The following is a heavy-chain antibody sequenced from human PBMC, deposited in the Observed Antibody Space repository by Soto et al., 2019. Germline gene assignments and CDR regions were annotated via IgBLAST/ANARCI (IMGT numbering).Heavy chain of an antibody. CDR1: GFTFSSYA. CDR3: AKALMMITFGGLYDY. D-gene: IGHD3-16*01. J-gene: IGHJ4*02. Sequence: EVQLLESGGGLVQPGGSLRLSCAASGFTFSSYAMSWVRQAPGKGLEWVSVISGSGGSTFYADSVKGQFTISRDNSKSTLYLQMHSLRAEDTAVYYGAKALMMITFGGLYDYWGQGTLVTVSS. CDR2: ISGSGGST. V-gene: IGHV3-23*01.